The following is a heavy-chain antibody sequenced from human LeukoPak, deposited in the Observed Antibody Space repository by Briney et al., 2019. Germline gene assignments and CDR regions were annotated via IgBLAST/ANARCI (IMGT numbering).Heavy chain of an antibody. CDR3: ARGTWSSSIDY. Sequence: SETLSLTCTVSGGSISSGYYYWSWIRQPPGKGLEYIGYIYYGGTYYNPSLKSRVTISVDTSKNQFSLKLSSVTAADTAVYYCARGTWSSSIDYWGLGTLVTVSS. D-gene: IGHD6-6*01. CDR2: IYYGGT. CDR1: GGSISSGYYY. J-gene: IGHJ4*02. V-gene: IGHV4-30-4*01.